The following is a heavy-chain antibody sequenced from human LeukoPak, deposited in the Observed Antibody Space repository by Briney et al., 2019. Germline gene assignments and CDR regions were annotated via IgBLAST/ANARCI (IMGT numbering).Heavy chain of an antibody. J-gene: IGHJ4*02. CDR1: GYTFTGYY. V-gene: IGHV1-2*02. D-gene: IGHD3-3*01. CDR3: ARSDPYDFWSGYYDY. Sequence: ASVKVSCKASGYTFTGYYMHWVRQAPGQGLEWMGWINPNSGGTNYAQKFQGRVTMTRDTSISTAYMELSRLRSDDTAVYYCARSDPYDFWSGYYDYWGQGTLVTVSS. CDR2: INPNSGGT.